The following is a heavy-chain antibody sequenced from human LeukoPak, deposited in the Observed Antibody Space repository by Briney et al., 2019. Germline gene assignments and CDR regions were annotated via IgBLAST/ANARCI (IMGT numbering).Heavy chain of an antibody. J-gene: IGHJ4*02. CDR1: GFTFSSYW. D-gene: IGHD3-22*01. Sequence: GGSLGLSCAASGFTFSSYWMSWVRQAPGKGLEWVANIKQDGSEKYYVDSVKGRFTISRDNAKNSLYLQMNSLRAEDTAVYYCARDTSNYYYDSSGYYYRWGQGTLVTVSS. CDR2: IKQDGSEK. V-gene: IGHV3-7*01. CDR3: ARDTSNYYYDSSGYYYR.